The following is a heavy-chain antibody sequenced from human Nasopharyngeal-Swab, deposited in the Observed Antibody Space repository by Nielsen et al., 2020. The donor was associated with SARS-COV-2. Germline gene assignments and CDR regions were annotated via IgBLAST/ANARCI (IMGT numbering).Heavy chain of an antibody. Sequence: ASVKVSCKVSGYTLTELSMHWVRQAPGQGLEWTGIINPGGGSARYSQNFQGRVTMTRDTSTSTVYMELSSLRSEDTAVYYCARGGDPIEVVAATDCFDPWGQGTLVTVSS. J-gene: IGHJ5*02. CDR1: GYTLTELS. CDR2: INPGGGSA. D-gene: IGHD2-15*01. CDR3: ARGGDPIEVVAATDCFDP. V-gene: IGHV1-46*01.